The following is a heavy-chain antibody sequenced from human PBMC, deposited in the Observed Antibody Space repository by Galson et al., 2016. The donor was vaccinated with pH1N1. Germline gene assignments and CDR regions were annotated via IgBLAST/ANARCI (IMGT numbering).Heavy chain of an antibody. D-gene: IGHD4-17*01. V-gene: IGHV2-5*01. Sequence: PALVKPTQTLTLTCTFSGFSLSTSGVGVGWIRQPPGKALEWLALIYWNDDQRYSPSLKSRLTITKDTSKNQVVLTVTNMDPVVTATYYCARSDYGDFVGYFAYWGQGTLVTVSS. CDR1: GFSLSTSGVG. CDR3: ARSDYGDFVGYFAY. J-gene: IGHJ4*02. CDR2: IYWNDDQ.